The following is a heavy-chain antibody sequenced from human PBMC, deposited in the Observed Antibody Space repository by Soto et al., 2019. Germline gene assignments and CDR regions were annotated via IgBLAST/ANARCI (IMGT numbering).Heavy chain of an antibody. V-gene: IGHV4-34*01. CDR3: ARIMITRTYYNYGMDV. CDR1: GGSFSCYY. J-gene: IGHJ6*02. Sequence: SETLSLTCAVYGGSFSCYYWSWIRQSPGKGLEWIGEINHSGGTYYNPPLKSRVTMSVDTSKNHISLKLSSVTAADTAVYYCARIMITRTYYNYGMDVWGQGTTVTSP. CDR2: INHSGGT. D-gene: IGHD1-7*01.